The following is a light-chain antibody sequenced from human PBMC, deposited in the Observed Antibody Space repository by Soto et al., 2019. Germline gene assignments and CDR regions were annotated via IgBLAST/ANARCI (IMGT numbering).Light chain of an antibody. V-gene: IGKV3D-20*02. CDR1: QSVSNNY. CDR2: GAS. Sequence: EIVLTQSPGTLSLSPGERATLSCRASQSVSNNYLAWYQQKPGQAPRILIYGASSRATGISDRFSGIGSGTDCTLTISSLQPEDVAVYYCQQRNNWPPVFGQGTKVDIK. CDR3: QQRNNWPPV. J-gene: IGKJ2*01.